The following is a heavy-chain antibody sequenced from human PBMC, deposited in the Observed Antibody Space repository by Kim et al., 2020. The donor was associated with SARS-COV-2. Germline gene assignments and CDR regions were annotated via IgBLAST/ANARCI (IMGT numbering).Heavy chain of an antibody. J-gene: IGHJ4*02. CDR3: GRTDYGDNHYVDY. Sequence: ADSEKCRFTIYRDNSKNTLYLQRNSLRAEDTAVYYCGRTDYGDNHYVDYWGQGTLVTVSS. V-gene: IGHV3-66*01. D-gene: IGHD4-17*01.